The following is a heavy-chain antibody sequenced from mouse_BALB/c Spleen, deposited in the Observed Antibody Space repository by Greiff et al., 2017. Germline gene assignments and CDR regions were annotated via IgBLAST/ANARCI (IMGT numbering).Heavy chain of an antibody. Sequence: EVMLVESGGGLVQPKGSLKLSCAASGFTFNTYAMNWVRQAPGKGLEWVARIRSKSNNYATYYADSVKDRFTISRDDSQSMLYLQMNNLKTEDTAMYYCVKGDYGAWFAYWGQGTLVTVSA. J-gene: IGHJ3*01. D-gene: IGHD2-4*01. CDR3: VKGDYGAWFAY. V-gene: IGHV10-1*02. CDR1: GFTFNTYA. CDR2: IRSKSNNYAT.